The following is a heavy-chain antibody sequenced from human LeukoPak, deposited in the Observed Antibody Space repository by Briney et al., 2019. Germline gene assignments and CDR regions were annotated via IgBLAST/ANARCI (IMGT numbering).Heavy chain of an antibody. Sequence: GGSLRLSCAASGFTFSSYAMSWVRQAPGKGLEWVSAISGSGGSTYYADSVKGRFTISRDNSKNTLYLQMNSLRAEDTAVYYCAKASPYGSGSYYNYYYYVMDVWGQGTTVTVSS. V-gene: IGHV3-23*01. CDR1: GFTFSSYA. D-gene: IGHD3-10*01. CDR3: AKASPYGSGSYYNYYYYVMDV. J-gene: IGHJ6*02. CDR2: ISGSGGST.